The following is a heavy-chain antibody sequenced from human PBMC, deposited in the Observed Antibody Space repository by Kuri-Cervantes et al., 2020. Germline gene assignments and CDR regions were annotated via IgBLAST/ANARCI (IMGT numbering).Heavy chain of an antibody. CDR3: ATLGYNNRDFEY. J-gene: IGHJ4*02. CDR1: GGSISSSSYY. D-gene: IGHD6-13*01. V-gene: IGHV4-39*01. Sequence: ESLKISCTVSGGSISSSSYYWGWIRQPPGKGLEWIGNVYYSGATYYNPSLKSRVTISVHTSKNQFSLKLSFVTAADAAVYFCATLGYNNRDFEYWGQGTLVTVSS. CDR2: VYYSGAT.